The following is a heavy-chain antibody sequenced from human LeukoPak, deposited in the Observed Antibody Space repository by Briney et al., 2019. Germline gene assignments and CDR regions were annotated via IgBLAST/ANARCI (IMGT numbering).Heavy chain of an antibody. D-gene: IGHD1-26*01. V-gene: IGHV1-2*02. Sequence: GASVKVSCKASGYTFTGYYMHWVRQAPGQGLEWMGWINPNSGGTNYAQKFQGRVTMTRDTSISTAYMELSRLRSDDTAVYYCARGQWELLSQFWFDPWGQGTLVTVSS. CDR3: ARGQWELLSQFWFDP. J-gene: IGHJ5*02. CDR1: GYTFTGYY. CDR2: INPNSGGT.